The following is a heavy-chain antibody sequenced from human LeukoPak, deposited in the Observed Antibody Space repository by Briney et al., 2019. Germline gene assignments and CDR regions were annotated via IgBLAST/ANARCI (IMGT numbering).Heavy chain of an antibody. CDR2: IYYSGST. Sequence: PSETLSLTCTVSGGSISSSSYYWGWIRQPPGKGLEWIGSIYYSGSTYYNPSLKSRVTISVGTSKNQFSLKLSSVTAADTAVYYCARQNLWFGELLPPGYWGQGTLVTVSS. J-gene: IGHJ4*02. CDR3: ARQNLWFGELLPPGY. V-gene: IGHV4-39*01. CDR1: GGSISSSSYY. D-gene: IGHD3-10*01.